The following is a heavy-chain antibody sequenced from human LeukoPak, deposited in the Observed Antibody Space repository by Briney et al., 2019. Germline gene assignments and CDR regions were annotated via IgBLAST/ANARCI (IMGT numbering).Heavy chain of an antibody. V-gene: IGHV3-30*18. CDR2: ISYDGSNK. Sequence: GRSLRLSCAASGFTFSSYGMHWVRQAPGKGLEWVAVISYDGSNKYYADSVKGRFTISRDNSKNTLYLQMNSLRAEDTAVYYCAKEALTAIFGVVFNWFDPWGQGTLVTVSS. CDR3: AKEALTAIFGVVFNWFDP. CDR1: GFTFSSYG. J-gene: IGHJ5*02. D-gene: IGHD3-3*01.